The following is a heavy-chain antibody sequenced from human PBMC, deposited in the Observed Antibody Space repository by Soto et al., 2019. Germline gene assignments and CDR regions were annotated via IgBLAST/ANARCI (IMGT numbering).Heavy chain of an antibody. CDR1: GGSISSGGYY. V-gene: IGHV4-31*03. CDR3: ARDRYYDFGCCYWAHEYGMDV. Sequence: LSLTCTVSGGSISSGGYYWSWIRQHPGKGLEWIGYIYYSWSTYYNPTLKSRVTISVHTSKNQFSLKLCSVTAADTAVYYCARDRYYDFGCCYWAHEYGMDVWGQGTTVTVSS. D-gene: IGHD3-3*01. CDR2: IYYSWST. J-gene: IGHJ6*02.